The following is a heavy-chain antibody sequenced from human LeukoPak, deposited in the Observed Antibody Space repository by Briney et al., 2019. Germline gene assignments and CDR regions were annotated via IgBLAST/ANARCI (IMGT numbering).Heavy chain of an antibody. D-gene: IGHD3-10*01. CDR2: INPKNGYA. Sequence: ASVKVSCKASGYSFNDYYIHWVRQVPGQGFEWLGWINPKNGYATYAGNFLGRLTMTGDKSTSTVSMDLISLRSDDTAIYYCAKAGRSDYFLRWFDPWGQGTLVTVSS. V-gene: IGHV1-2*02. CDR3: AKAGRSDYFLRWFDP. J-gene: IGHJ5*02. CDR1: GYSFNDYY.